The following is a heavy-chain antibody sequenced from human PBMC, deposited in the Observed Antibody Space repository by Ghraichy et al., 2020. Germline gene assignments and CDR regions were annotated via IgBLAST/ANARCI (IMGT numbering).Heavy chain of an antibody. CDR1: GGSFSGYY. CDR2: INHSGST. Sequence: LSLTCAVYGGSFSGYYWSWIRQPPGKGLEWIGEINHSGSTNYNPSLKSRVTISVDTSKNQFSLKLSSVTAADTAVYYCARHYILGGPPSYSKYSSGWYGSYNWFDPWGQGTLVTVSS. CDR3: ARHYILGGPPSYSKYSSGWYGSYNWFDP. J-gene: IGHJ5*02. V-gene: IGHV4-34*01. D-gene: IGHD6-19*01.